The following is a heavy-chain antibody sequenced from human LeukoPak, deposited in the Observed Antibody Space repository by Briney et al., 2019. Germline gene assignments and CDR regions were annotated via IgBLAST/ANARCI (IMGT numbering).Heavy chain of an antibody. CDR2: IYYSGST. J-gene: IGHJ5*02. D-gene: IGHD1-26*01. CDR1: GGSISSSSYY. CDR3: AREPPYEGGSYFMGSPLNWFDP. V-gene: IGHV4-39*07. Sequence: PSETLSLTCTVSGGSISSSSYYWGWIRQPPGKGLEWIGSIYYSGSTYYNPSLKSRVTISVDTSKNQFSLKLSSVTAADTAVYYCAREPPYEGGSYFMGSPLNWFDPWGQGTLVTVSS.